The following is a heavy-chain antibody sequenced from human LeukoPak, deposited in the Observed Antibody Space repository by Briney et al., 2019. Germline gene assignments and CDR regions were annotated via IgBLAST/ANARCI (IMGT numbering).Heavy chain of an antibody. V-gene: IGHV3-53*01. CDR3: ARDRAIGSGFDY. CDR1: GFTVSSNY. D-gene: IGHD3-10*01. Sequence: PGGSLRLSCAASGFTVSSNYMSWVRQAPGKGLEWVSVIYSGGSTYYADSAKGRFTISRDNSKNTLYLQMNSLRAEDTAVYYCARDRAIGSGFDYWGQGTLVTVSS. J-gene: IGHJ4*02. CDR2: IYSGGST.